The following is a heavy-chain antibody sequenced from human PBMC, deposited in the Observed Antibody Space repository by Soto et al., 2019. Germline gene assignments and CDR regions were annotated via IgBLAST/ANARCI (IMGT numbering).Heavy chain of an antibody. Sequence: ASVKVSCKASGYTFTSYGISWVRQAPGQGLEWMGWISAYNGNTNYAQKLQGRVTMTTDTSTSTAYMELRSLRSDDTAVYYCLRYCSGGSCYFGDNYYYGMDVWGQGTTVTVSS. V-gene: IGHV1-18*01. D-gene: IGHD2-15*01. CDR3: LRYCSGGSCYFGDNYYYGMDV. CDR2: ISAYNGNT. J-gene: IGHJ6*02. CDR1: GYTFTSYG.